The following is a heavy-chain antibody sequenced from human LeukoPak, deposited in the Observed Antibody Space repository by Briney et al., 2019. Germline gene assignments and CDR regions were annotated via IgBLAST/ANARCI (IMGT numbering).Heavy chain of an antibody. CDR2: ISSSSSYI. V-gene: IGHV3-21*01. J-gene: IGHJ3*02. CDR3: ARTRFERAGLRYNAFDI. Sequence: GGSLRLSCAASGFTFSSYSMNWVRQAPGKGLEWVSSISSSSSYIYYADSVKGRFTISRDNAKNSLYLQMNSLRAEDTAVYYCARTRFERAGLRYNAFDIWGQGTMVTVSS. D-gene: IGHD3-9*01. CDR1: GFTFSSYS.